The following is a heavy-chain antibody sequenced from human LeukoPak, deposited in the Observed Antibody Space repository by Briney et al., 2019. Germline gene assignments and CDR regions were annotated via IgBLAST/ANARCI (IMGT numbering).Heavy chain of an antibody. V-gene: IGHV4-39*07. D-gene: IGHD3-16*01. J-gene: IGHJ4*02. Sequence: SETLSLTCTVSGGSISSSSYYWGWIRQPPGKGLEWIGSIYYSGSTYYNPSLKSRVTISVDTSKNQFSLKLSSVTAADTAVYYCASSPPFTSDTEPQSADYWGQGTLVTVSS. CDR2: IYYSGST. CDR3: ASSPPFTSDTEPQSADY. CDR1: GGSISSSSYY.